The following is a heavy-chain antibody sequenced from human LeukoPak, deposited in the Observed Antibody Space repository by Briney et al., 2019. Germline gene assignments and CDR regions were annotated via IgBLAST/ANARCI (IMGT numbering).Heavy chain of an antibody. CDR2: IKEDGSQK. CDR3: ARDRAYNTFDY. J-gene: IGHJ4*02. D-gene: IGHD2-21*01. Sequence: GSLRLSCAASGFTFSSSWMTWVRQAPGKGLEWVANIKEDGSQKNYVDSVKGRFTISRDNAKNSLYLQMNSLRVEDTAVYYCARDRAYNTFDYWGQGTLVTVSS. V-gene: IGHV3-7*01. CDR1: GFTFSSSW.